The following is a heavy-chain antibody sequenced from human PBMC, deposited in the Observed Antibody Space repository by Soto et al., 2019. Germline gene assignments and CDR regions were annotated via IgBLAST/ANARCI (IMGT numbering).Heavy chain of an antibody. D-gene: IGHD2-15*01. CDR1: GSSISSYY. J-gene: IGHJ4*01. CDR2: FYYSGST. V-gene: IGHV4-59*01. Sequence: PSETLSLTCTVSGSSISSYYWSWVRQPPGKGLEWIGYFYYSGSTNYNPSLKSRVSMSVDTSKKQFSLKLSSVTAADTAVYYGADGGSAECYFDSWGQGDLV. CDR3: ADGGSAECYFDS.